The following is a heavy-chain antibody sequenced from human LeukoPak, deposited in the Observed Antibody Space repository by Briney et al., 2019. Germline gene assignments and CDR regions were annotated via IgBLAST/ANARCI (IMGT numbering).Heavy chain of an antibody. CDR1: GGSISSSSYY. CDR2: INHSGST. V-gene: IGHV4-39*07. J-gene: IGHJ4*02. Sequence: SETLSLTCTVSGGSISSSSYYWGWIRQPPGKGLEWIGEINHSGSTNYNPSLKSRVTISVDTSKNQFSLKLSSVTAADTAVYYCARGPTEYDYGGNPFDYWGQGTLVPVSS. CDR3: ARGPTEYDYGGNPFDY. D-gene: IGHD4-23*01.